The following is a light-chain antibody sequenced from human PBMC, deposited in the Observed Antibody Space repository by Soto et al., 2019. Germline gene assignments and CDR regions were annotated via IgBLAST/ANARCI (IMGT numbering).Light chain of an antibody. J-gene: IGKJ2*01. V-gene: IGKV3-20*01. CDR1: QTVSSSY. Sequence: EIVLTQPPGTLSLSPGERATLSCRANQTVSSSYLAWYQQRPGQAPRLLIYSASRRATGIPDRFSGSGSGTDFTLTITRLEPEDFAVYYCQQYGSSPPRYTFGQGTKLEIK. CDR3: QQYGSSPPRYT. CDR2: SAS.